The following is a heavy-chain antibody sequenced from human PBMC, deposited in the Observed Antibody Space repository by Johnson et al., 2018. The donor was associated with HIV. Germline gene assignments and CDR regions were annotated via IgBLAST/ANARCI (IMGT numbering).Heavy chain of an antibody. CDR1: GFTISSNY. Sequence: VQLVESGGGVVRPGGSLRLSCAASGFTISSNYMSWVRQAPGKGLEWVSVMYSDGRTFYADSVKGRFTISRDNSKNTLYLKMNSLRAGDTAVYYCARIAARGAFDIWGQGTMVTVSS. CDR2: MYSDGRT. V-gene: IGHV3-66*01. CDR3: ARIAARGAFDI. J-gene: IGHJ3*02. D-gene: IGHD6-13*01.